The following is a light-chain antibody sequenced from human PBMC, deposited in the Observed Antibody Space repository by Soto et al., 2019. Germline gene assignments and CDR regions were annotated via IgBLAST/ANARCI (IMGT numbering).Light chain of an antibody. CDR2: GAS. Sequence: EIVMTQSPATLSVSPVERATLSCRASQNVNSNLAWYQQKPGQAPRLLIYGASTRDTGVPARFSGSGSGTEFTLTISNLQPEDFAIYYCQHLNNWPSYTFGQGTKLEIK. CDR3: QHLNNWPSYT. V-gene: IGKV3-15*01. J-gene: IGKJ2*01. CDR1: QNVNSN.